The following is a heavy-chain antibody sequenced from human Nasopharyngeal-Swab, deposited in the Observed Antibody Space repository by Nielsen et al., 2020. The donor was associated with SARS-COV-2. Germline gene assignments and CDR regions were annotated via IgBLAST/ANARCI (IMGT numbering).Heavy chain of an antibody. CDR2: INPNSGGT. CDR3: ASPDGDQLLSGGMDV. Sequence: ASVTVSYKPSGYTFPRYGISWLRQAPGQGLEWMGWINPNSGGTNYAQKFQGRVTMTRDTSIGTAYMGLSRRRSDDTAVYYCASPDGDQLLSGGMDVWGQGTTVTVSS. CDR1: GYTFPRYG. D-gene: IGHD2-2*01. V-gene: IGHV1-2*02. J-gene: IGHJ6*02.